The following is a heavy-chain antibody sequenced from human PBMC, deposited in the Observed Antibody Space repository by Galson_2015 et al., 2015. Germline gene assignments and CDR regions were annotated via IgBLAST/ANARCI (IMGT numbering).Heavy chain of an antibody. V-gene: IGHV3-30*18. CDR1: GFTFSSYG. J-gene: IGHJ4*02. CDR3: AKDQEESVTTSGSGY. D-gene: IGHD4-11*01. CDR2: ISYDGSNK. Sequence: SLRLSCAASGFTFSSYGMHWVRQAPGKGLEWVAVISYDGSNKYYADSVKGRFTISRDNSKNTLYLQMNSLRAEDTAVYYCAKDQEESVTTSGSGYWGQGTLVTVSS.